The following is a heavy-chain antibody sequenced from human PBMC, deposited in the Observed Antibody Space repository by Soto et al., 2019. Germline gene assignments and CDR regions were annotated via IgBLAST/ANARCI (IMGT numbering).Heavy chain of an antibody. Sequence: GGSLRLSCAASGFTFSDYYMSWIRQAPGKGLEYISYISSSSGSTNYADSVKGRFTISRDNAKNSLYLQMSSLRAEDTAVYYCARDRGGYDRLYYYHGMDVWGQGTTVTVSS. D-gene: IGHD5-12*01. CDR3: ARDRGGYDRLYYYHGMDV. CDR1: GFTFSDYY. CDR2: ISSSSGST. V-gene: IGHV3-11*06. J-gene: IGHJ6*02.